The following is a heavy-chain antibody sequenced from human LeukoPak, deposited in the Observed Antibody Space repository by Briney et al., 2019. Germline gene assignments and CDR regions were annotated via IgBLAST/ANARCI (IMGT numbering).Heavy chain of an antibody. J-gene: IGHJ6*04. CDR2: ISGSGGST. CDR1: GFTFSSYG. V-gene: IGHV3-23*01. D-gene: IGHD4-17*01. Sequence: GGSLRLSCAASGFTFSSYGMSWVRQAPGKGLEWVSAISGSGGSTYYADSVKGRFTISRDNSKNSLYLQMNSLRAEDTALYYCAKDISRVYGDYAKDVWGKGTTVTVSS. CDR3: AKDISRVYGDYAKDV.